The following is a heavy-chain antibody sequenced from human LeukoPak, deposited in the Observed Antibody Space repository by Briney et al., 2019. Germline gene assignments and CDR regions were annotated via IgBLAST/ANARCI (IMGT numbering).Heavy chain of an antibody. CDR1: GFTFGSYS. J-gene: IGHJ6*04. CDR3: AELGITMIGGV. D-gene: IGHD3-10*02. Sequence: GGSLRLSCAASGFTFGSYSMNWVRQAPGKGLEWVSSISSNSRYTYYADSVKGRFTISRDNAKNSLYLQMNSLRAEDTAVYYCAELGITMIGGVWGKGTTVTISS. CDR2: ISSNSRYT. V-gene: IGHV3-21*01.